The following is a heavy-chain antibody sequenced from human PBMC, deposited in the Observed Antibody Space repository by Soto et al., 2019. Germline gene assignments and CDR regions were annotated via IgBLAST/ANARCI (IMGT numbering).Heavy chain of an antibody. CDR2: IYWVDSK. CDR3: AHVDGGRSLY. D-gene: IGHD1-26*01. J-gene: IGHJ4*02. V-gene: IGHV2-5*02. CDR1: GFSLTTARVG. Sequence: QITLKESGPTLVKPTQTLTLTCTFSGFSLTTARVGVGWIRQPPGDALEWLAVIYWVDSKTYRPSLESRLTITTDTSKNQVALTMTNMDSLETATYYFAHVDGGRSLYWGQGTLVTVSS.